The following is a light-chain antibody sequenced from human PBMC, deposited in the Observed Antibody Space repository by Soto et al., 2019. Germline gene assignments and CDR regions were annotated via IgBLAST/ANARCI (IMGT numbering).Light chain of an antibody. V-gene: IGLV1-47*01. CDR1: RSNIGSNY. Sequence: QSVLAQPPSASGTPGQRVTISCSGSRSNIGSNYVYWYQQLPGTAPKLLIYSNNQRPSGVPDRFSGSKSGTSASLAISGLRSEDEADYYCAAWDDSLSDLFVFGTGTKLTVL. CDR3: AAWDDSLSDLFV. CDR2: SNN. J-gene: IGLJ1*01.